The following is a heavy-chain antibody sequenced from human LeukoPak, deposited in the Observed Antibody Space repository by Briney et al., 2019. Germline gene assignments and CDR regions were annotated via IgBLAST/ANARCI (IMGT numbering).Heavy chain of an antibody. CDR1: GGSISSSSYY. D-gene: IGHD4-17*01. J-gene: IGHJ4*02. CDR2: IYYSGST. CDR3: ARHRPPATVTTVFDY. V-gene: IGHV4-39*01. Sequence: PSETLSLTCTVSGGSISSSSYYWGWIRQPPGKGLEWIGSIYYSGSTYYNPSLKSRVTISVDTSKNQFSLKLSSVTAADTAVYYCARHRPPATVTTVFDYWGQGTLVTVSS.